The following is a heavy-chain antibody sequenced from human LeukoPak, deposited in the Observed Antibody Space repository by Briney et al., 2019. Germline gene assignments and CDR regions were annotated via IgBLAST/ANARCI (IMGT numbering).Heavy chain of an antibody. V-gene: IGHV3-30*02. D-gene: IGHD3-10*01. CDR3: AKDELLWFGESYFDY. CDR2: IRYDGSNK. Sequence: PGGSLRLSCAASGFTFSSYGMHWVRPAPGKGLEWVAFIRYDGSNKYYADSVKGRFTISRDNSKNTLYLQMNSLRAEDTAVYYCAKDELLWFGESYFDYWGQGTLVTVSS. CDR1: GFTFSSYG. J-gene: IGHJ4*02.